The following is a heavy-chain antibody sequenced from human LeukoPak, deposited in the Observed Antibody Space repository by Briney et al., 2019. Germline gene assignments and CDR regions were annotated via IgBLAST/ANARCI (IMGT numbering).Heavy chain of an antibody. D-gene: IGHD6-19*01. J-gene: IGHJ4*02. V-gene: IGHV3-11*01. CDR3: AREAVAGAFDS. CDR1: GCTVNDYC. Sequence: PGGSLRLSCAASGCTVNDYCMSWIRQAPGKGLEWVSDIGSSDNIISYANSVKGRFALSRDFAKNSLYLQMNSLRADDTAVYYCAREAVAGAFDSWGQGPLVTVSS. CDR2: IGSSDNII.